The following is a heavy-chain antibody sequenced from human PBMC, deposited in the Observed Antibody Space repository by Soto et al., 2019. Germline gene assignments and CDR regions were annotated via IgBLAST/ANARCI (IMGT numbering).Heavy chain of an antibody. V-gene: IGHV3-23*01. J-gene: IGHJ3*02. CDR1: GFTFSSYA. D-gene: IGHD2-2*01. CDR3: AKDSFVVVPAGDAFDI. Sequence: GGSLRLSCAASGFTFSSYAMSWVRQAPGKGLEWVSAISGSGGSTYYADSVKGRFTISRDNSKNTLYLQMNSLRAEDTAVYYCAKDSFVVVPAGDAFDIWGQGTMVTVSS. CDR2: ISGSGGST.